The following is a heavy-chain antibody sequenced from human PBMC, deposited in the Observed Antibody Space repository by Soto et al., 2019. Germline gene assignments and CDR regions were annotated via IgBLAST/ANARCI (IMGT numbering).Heavy chain of an antibody. J-gene: IGHJ4*02. CDR2: IYYSGST. D-gene: IGHD6-19*01. CDR3: ARKDISGWYTD. Sequence: QLQLQESGPGLVKPSETLSLTCTVSGGSISSSSYYWGWIRQPPGKGLEWIGSIYYSGSTYYNPSLKSRVTISVDTSKNQFFLKLSSVTAADTAVYYCARKDISGWYTDWGQGTLVTVSS. CDR1: GGSISSSSYY. V-gene: IGHV4-39*01.